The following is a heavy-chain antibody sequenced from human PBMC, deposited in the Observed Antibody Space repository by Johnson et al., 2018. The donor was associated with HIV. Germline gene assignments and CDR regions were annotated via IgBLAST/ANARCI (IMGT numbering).Heavy chain of an antibody. CDR2: ISYDGSNK. CDR1: GCTLRSYG. CDR3: ARDPDVTPGAFDI. J-gene: IGHJ3*02. V-gene: IGHV3-30*03. D-gene: IGHD2-15*01. Sequence: QVQLVESGGGVVQPGRSLRPSCAASGCTLRSYGMHRVRQAPGKGLEWVAVISYDGSNKYYADSVKGRFTISRDNSKNTLFLQMNSLRTEDTAVYSCARDPDVTPGAFDIWGQGTMVTVSS.